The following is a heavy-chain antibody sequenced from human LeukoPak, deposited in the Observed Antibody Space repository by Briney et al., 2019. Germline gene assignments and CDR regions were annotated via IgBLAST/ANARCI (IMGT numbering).Heavy chain of an antibody. CDR2: IDSSGST. D-gene: IGHD3-10*01. V-gene: IGHV4-39*07. Sequence: PSETLSLTCNVSGVSISSGSNYWGWIRQPPGKTLEWIGSIDSSGSTYYNSSLKSRVIILIDTYKSHFSVTLSSVTAADTAVYYCTRSDGYGLVGIWGQGTMVTVSS. J-gene: IGHJ3*01. CDR1: GVSISSGSNY. CDR3: TRSDGYGLVGI.